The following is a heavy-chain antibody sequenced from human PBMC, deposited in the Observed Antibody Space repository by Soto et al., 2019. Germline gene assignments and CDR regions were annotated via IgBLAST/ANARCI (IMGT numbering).Heavy chain of an antibody. J-gene: IGHJ4*02. CDR1: GFTFSSYG. D-gene: IGHD5-18*01. CDR3: GRDYGYSYGRRPAATPPFFDY. Sequence: QVQLVESGGGVVQPGRSLRLSCAASGFTFSSYGMHWVRQAPGKGLEWVAVIWYDGSNKYYADSVKGRFTISRDNSKNTLYLQMNSLRAEDTAVYYCGRDYGYSYGRRPAATPPFFDYWGQGTLVTVSS. V-gene: IGHV3-33*01. CDR2: IWYDGSNK.